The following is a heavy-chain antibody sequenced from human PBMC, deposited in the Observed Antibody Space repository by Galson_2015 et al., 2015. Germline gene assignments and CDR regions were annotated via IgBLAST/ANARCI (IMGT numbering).Heavy chain of an antibody. V-gene: IGHV1-69*13. D-gene: IGHD3/OR15-3a*01. CDR1: GGTFSSYA. Sequence: SVKVSCKASGGTFSSYAISWVRQAPGQGLEWMGGIIPIFGTANYAQKFQGRVTITADESTSTAYMELSSLRSEDTAVYYCARGLSDWLLFPGYYYYGMDVWGQGTTVTVSS. J-gene: IGHJ6*02. CDR3: ARGLSDWLLFPGYYYYGMDV. CDR2: IIPIFGTA.